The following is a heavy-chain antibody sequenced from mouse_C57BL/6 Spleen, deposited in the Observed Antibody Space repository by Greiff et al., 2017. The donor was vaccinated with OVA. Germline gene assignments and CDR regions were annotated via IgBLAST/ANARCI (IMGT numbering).Heavy chain of an antibody. Sequence: QVRLKQPGAELVKPGASVKLSCKASGYTFTSYWMHWVKQRPGQGLEWIGMIHPNSGSTNYNEKFKSKATLTVDKSSSTAYMQLSSLTSEDSAVYYCARKGFNYGSSSWFAYWGQGTLVTVSA. D-gene: IGHD1-1*01. V-gene: IGHV1-64*01. CDR1: GYTFTSYW. J-gene: IGHJ3*01. CDR2: IHPNSGST. CDR3: ARKGFNYGSSSWFAY.